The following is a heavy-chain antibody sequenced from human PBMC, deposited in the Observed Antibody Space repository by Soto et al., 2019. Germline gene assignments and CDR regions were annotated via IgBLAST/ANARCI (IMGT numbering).Heavy chain of an antibody. CDR3: TSTNYFDY. Sequence: GGSLRLSCVASGVTFGNYAMHWVRQGPGKGLEWVAIISYDEKYKHYVDSVKGRFTISRDNSKNTLYLQMNSLKIEDTAVYYCTSTNYFDYWGQGTVVTVAS. CDR1: GVTFGNYA. CDR2: ISYDEKYK. J-gene: IGHJ4*02. V-gene: IGHV3-30*03. D-gene: IGHD1-1*01.